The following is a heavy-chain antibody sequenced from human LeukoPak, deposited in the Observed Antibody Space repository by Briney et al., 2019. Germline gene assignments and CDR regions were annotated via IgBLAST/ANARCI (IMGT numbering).Heavy chain of an antibody. V-gene: IGHV3-48*04. D-gene: IGHD6-13*01. J-gene: IGHJ4*02. CDR1: GFTFNRYS. Sequence: GGSLRLSCAASGFTFNRYSMNWVRQAPGKGLEWVSYISSSGSTIYYADSVKGRFTISRDNAKNSLYLQMNSLRAEDTAVYYCARELVAAAGSFDYWGQGTLVTVSS. CDR3: ARELVAAAGSFDY. CDR2: ISSSGSTI.